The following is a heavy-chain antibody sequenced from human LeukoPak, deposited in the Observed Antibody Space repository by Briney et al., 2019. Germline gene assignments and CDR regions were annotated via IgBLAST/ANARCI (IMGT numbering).Heavy chain of an antibody. Sequence: KAWGSLRLSCAASGFTFSSYSMNWVRQVPGKGLEWVSSISSSSSYIYYADSVKGRFTISRDNAKNSLYLQMNSLRAEDTAVYYCARDRGAYGGTYNWFDPWGQGTLVTVSS. CDR3: ARDRGAYGGTYNWFDP. D-gene: IGHD4-23*01. V-gene: IGHV3-21*01. J-gene: IGHJ5*02. CDR2: ISSSSSYI. CDR1: GFTFSSYS.